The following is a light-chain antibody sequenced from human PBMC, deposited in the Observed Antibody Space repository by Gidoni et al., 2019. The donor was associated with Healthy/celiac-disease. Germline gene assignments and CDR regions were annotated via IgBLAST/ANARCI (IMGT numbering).Light chain of an antibody. CDR3: QQYDSTPLT. Sequence: DIVLTQSPDSLAVSLGERATINGKSSQSVLSSSNNKNYLAWYQQKAGQPPKLRIYWASTRESGVPDRFSGSGSGTDFTLTISSLQAEDVAVYYCQQYDSTPLTVGGGTKVEIK. CDR2: WAS. J-gene: IGKJ4*01. CDR1: QSVLSSSNNKNY. V-gene: IGKV4-1*01.